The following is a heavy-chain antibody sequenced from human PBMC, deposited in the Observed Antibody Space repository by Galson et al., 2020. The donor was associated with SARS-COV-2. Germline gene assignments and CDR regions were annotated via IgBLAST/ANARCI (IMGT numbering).Heavy chain of an antibody. J-gene: IGHJ6*03. CDR1: GFTFSSYD. D-gene: IGHD3-3*01. CDR2: IGTAGDT. CDR3: ARASTDYDFWSDIAYYYYYMDV. Sequence: GESLKISCAASGFTFSSYDMHWVRQATGKGLEWVSAIGTAGDTYYPGSVKGRFTISRENAKNSLYLQMNSLRAGDTAVYYCARASTDYDFWSDIAYYYYYMDVWGKGTTVTVSS. V-gene: IGHV3-13*01.